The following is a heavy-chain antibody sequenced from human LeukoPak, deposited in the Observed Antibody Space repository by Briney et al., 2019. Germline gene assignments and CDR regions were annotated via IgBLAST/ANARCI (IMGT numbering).Heavy chain of an antibody. V-gene: IGHV4-4*07. CDR1: GGSFSSYY. CDR3: GREGYYYDSSCYSD. J-gene: IGHJ4*02. Sequence: SETLILTCTASGGSFSSYYWSWIRQPAGKGLEWIGRIYSSGSTNYSPFHKSRVNISVDKSKNQYSLKLSSVTAADTAEYYCGREGYYYDSSCYSDWGQGTLVTVSS. CDR2: IYSSGST. D-gene: IGHD3-22*01.